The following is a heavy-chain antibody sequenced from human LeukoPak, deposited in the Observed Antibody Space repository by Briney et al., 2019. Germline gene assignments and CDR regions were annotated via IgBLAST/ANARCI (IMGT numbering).Heavy chain of an antibody. Sequence: GGSLRLSCAASGFTVSSNYMSWVRQAPGKGLEWVAVISYDGSNKYYADSVRGRFTISRDNSKNTLYLQMNSLRAEDTAVYYCAKDTPHDYGDYVDYWGQGTLVTVSS. V-gene: IGHV3-30*18. CDR1: GFTVSSNY. CDR3: AKDTPHDYGDYVDY. J-gene: IGHJ4*02. CDR2: ISYDGSNK. D-gene: IGHD4-17*01.